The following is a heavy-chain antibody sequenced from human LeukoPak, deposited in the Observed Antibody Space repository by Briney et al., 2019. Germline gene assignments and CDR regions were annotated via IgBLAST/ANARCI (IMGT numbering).Heavy chain of an antibody. Sequence: SETLSLTCTVSGGSISSYYWSWIRQPPGKGLEWIGYIYYSGSTNYNPSLKSRVTISVDTSKNQFSLKLSSVTAADTAVYYCARHTSSGWFDFDYWGQGTLVTVSS. V-gene: IGHV4-59*08. J-gene: IGHJ4*02. CDR1: GGSISSYY. D-gene: IGHD6-19*01. CDR2: IYYSGST. CDR3: ARHTSSGWFDFDY.